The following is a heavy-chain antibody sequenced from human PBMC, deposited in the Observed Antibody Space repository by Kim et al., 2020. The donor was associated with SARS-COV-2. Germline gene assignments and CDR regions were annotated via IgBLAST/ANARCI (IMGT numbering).Heavy chain of an antibody. J-gene: IGHJ4*02. CDR2: ISSSSSYK. CDR3: ARDRY. Sequence: ISSSSSYKSYADSVKGRFTISRDNAKNSLYLQMNSLRAEDTAVYYCARDRYWGQGTLVTVSS. V-gene: IGHV3-21*01.